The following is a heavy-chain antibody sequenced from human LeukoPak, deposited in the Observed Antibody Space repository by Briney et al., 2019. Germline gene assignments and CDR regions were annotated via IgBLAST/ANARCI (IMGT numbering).Heavy chain of an antibody. Sequence: ASVKVSCKVSGYTLTELSMHWVRQAPGQGLEWMGWINPNSGGTNYAQKFQGRVTMTRDTSISTAYMELSRLRSDDTAVYYCARDGGKDSSALYCSGGSCNNWFDPWGQGTLVTVSS. CDR3: ARDGGKDSSALYCSGGSCNNWFDP. V-gene: IGHV1-2*02. D-gene: IGHD2-15*01. J-gene: IGHJ5*02. CDR2: INPNSGGT. CDR1: GYTLTELS.